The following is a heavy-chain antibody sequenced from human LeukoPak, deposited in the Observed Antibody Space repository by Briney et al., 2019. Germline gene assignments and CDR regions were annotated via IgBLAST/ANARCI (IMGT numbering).Heavy chain of an antibody. D-gene: IGHD6-13*01. CDR2: INHSGST. J-gene: IGHJ6*02. V-gene: IGHV4-34*01. CDR3: ARGVRYSSSWCNYYYGMDV. CDR1: GGSFSGYY. Sequence: SETLSLTCAVYGGSFSGYYWSWIRQPPGKGLEWIGEINHSGSTNYNPSLKSRVTISVDTSKNQFSLKLSSVTAADTAVYYCARGVRYSSSWCNYYYGMDVWGQGTTVTVSS.